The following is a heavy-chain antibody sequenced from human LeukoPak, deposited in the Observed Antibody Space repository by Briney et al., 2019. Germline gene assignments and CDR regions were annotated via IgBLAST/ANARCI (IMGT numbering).Heavy chain of an antibody. CDR1: GFTFSSYG. J-gene: IGHJ6*03. V-gene: IGHV3-30*03. D-gene: IGHD5-24*01. Sequence: GGSLRLSCAASGFTFSSYGMHWVRQAPGKGLEWVAVISYDGSNKYYADSVKGRFTISRDNSKNTLYLQMNSLRAEDTAVYYCTTDGYNYSAYYYYYMDVWGKGTTVTVSS. CDR2: ISYDGSNK. CDR3: TTDGYNYSAYYYYYMDV.